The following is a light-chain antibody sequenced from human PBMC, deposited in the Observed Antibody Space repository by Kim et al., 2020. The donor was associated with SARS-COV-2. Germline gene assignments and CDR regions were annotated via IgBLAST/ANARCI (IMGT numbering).Light chain of an antibody. V-gene: IGKV1-9*01. CDR1: QGIRNY. CDR2: AAS. CDR3: QQLNSHPPT. J-gene: IGKJ4*01. Sequence: STFVGDRVTMICRASQGIRNYLAWYQQRPGKAPKLLISAASTLESGVPSRFSASGSGTEFTLTIAGVQPEDFATYYCQQLNSHPPTFGGGTKLEIK.